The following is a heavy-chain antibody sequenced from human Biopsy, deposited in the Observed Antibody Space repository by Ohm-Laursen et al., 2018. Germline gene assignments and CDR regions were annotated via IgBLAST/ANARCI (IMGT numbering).Heavy chain of an antibody. CDR3: ARSNGYGDYRFDD. D-gene: IGHD4-11*01. CDR1: GGSISSYY. CDR2: IYYSGTT. J-gene: IGHJ4*02. V-gene: IGHV4-59*07. Sequence: SDTLSLTCTVSGGSISSYYWNWIRQPPGKGLEWVGYIYYSGTTDYSPSLKSRVTISIDKSKNQFFLKLSSVTAEDTAVYYCARSNGYGDYRFDDWGQGTLVTVAS.